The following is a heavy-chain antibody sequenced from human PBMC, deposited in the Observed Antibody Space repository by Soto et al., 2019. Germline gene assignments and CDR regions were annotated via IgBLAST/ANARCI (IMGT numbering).Heavy chain of an antibody. Sequence: GGSLRLSCAASGFTFSDYYMSWIRQAPGKGLEWVSYISSSGSTIYYADSVKGRFTISRDNSKNTLYLQMNSLRAEDTAVYYCVKDNEDGRAKAHYWGQGTLVTVSS. CDR1: GFTFSDYY. V-gene: IGHV3-11*01. CDR2: ISSSGSTI. CDR3: VKDNEDGRAKAHY. J-gene: IGHJ4*02. D-gene: IGHD1-1*01.